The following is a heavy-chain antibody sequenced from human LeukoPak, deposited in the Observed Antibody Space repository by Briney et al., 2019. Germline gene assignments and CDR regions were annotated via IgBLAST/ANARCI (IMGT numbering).Heavy chain of an antibody. Sequence: ASVKVSCKASGGTFSRNAVSWVRQAPGQGLEWMGGIIPIFGTANYAQKFQGRVTITADESTSTAYMELSSLRSEDTAVYYCARGARYYDSSGSFDYWGQGTLVTVSS. CDR3: ARGARYYDSSGSFDY. CDR1: GGTFSRNA. J-gene: IGHJ4*02. D-gene: IGHD3-22*01. CDR2: IIPIFGTA. V-gene: IGHV1-69*01.